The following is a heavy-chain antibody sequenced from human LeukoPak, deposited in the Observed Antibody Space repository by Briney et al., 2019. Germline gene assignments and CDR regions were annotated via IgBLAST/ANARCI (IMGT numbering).Heavy chain of an antibody. Sequence: PGGSLRLSCAASGFTFSSYSMNWVRQAPGKGLEWVSSISSSSSYIYYADSVKGRFTISRDNAKNSLYLQMNSLRAEDTAVYYCARASRITMISGFDPWGQGTLVTVSS. V-gene: IGHV3-21*01. J-gene: IGHJ5*02. D-gene: IGHD3-22*01. CDR2: ISSSSSYI. CDR3: ARASRITMISGFDP. CDR1: GFTFSSYS.